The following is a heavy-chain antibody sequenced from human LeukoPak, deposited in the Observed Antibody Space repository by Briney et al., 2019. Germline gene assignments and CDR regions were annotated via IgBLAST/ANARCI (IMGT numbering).Heavy chain of an antibody. CDR2: ISRSGSPI. CDR3: ARVMYSSSWFRDY. CDR1: GFTFSNYP. D-gene: IGHD6-13*01. V-gene: IGHV3-48*04. Sequence: GGSLRLSCAASGFTFSNYPMNWVRQAPGKGLEWVSYISRSGSPIYYADSVRGRFTISRDNAKNSLYLQMNSLRAEDTAVYYCARVMYSSSWFRDYWGQGTLVTVSS. J-gene: IGHJ4*02.